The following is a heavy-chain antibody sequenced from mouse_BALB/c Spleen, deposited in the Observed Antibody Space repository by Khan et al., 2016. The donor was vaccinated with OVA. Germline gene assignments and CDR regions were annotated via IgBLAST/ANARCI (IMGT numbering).Heavy chain of an antibody. CDR1: GYTFTSYW. Sequence: VQLKQSGTVLARPGASVKMSCKASGYTFTSYWMHWVKQRPGQGLEWIGDIYPGNTDTNYNQKFKGKAKLTAVTSTSTAYMELSSLTNEDSAVYYCTRRNWDVAWFAYWGQGTLVTGSA. V-gene: IGHV1-5*01. CDR2: IYPGNTDT. J-gene: IGHJ3*01. D-gene: IGHD4-1*01. CDR3: TRRNWDVAWFAY.